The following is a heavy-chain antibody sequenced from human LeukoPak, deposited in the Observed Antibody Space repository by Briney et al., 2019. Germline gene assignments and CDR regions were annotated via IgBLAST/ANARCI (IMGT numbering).Heavy chain of an antibody. CDR1: GFTFSSYW. D-gene: IGHD2-21*01. J-gene: IGHJ4*02. CDR2: IKEDASEK. V-gene: IGHV3-7*01. Sequence: GGSLRLSCAASGFTFSSYWMSWVRQAPGKGLEWVANIKEDASEKNYVDSVKGRFTISRDNAKNSLYLQMNSLRAEDTGVYYCARDMIATLFDYWGQGTLVTVSS. CDR3: ARDMIATLFDY.